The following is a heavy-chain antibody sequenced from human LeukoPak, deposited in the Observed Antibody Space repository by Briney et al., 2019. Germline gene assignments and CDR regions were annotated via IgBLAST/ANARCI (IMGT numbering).Heavy chain of an antibody. Sequence: GGSLRLSCAASGFTVSSNYMSWVRQAPGKGLEWVGRIKSKTDGGTTDYAAPVKGRFTISRDDSKNTLYLQMNSLKTEDTAVYYCTTSLGIDDYWGQGTLVTVSS. V-gene: IGHV3-15*01. D-gene: IGHD7-27*01. J-gene: IGHJ4*02. CDR1: GFTVSSNY. CDR3: TTSLGIDDY. CDR2: IKSKTDGGTT.